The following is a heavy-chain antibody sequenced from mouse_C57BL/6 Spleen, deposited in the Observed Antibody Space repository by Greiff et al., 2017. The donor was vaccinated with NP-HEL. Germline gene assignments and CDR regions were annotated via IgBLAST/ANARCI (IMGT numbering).Heavy chain of an antibody. D-gene: IGHD2-5*01. Sequence: VKLMESGAELVRPGTSVKMSCKASGYTFTNYWIGWAKQRPGHGLEWIGDIYPGGGYTNYNEKFKGKATLTADKSSSTAYMQFSSLTSEDSASYYCARYAYIVRGYFDVWGTGTTVTVSS. J-gene: IGHJ1*03. V-gene: IGHV1-63*01. CDR2: IYPGGGYT. CDR1: GYTFTNYW. CDR3: ARYAYIVRGYFDV.